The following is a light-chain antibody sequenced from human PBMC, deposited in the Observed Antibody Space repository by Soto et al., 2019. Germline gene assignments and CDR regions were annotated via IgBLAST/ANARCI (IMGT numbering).Light chain of an antibody. CDR3: CLYAGRSPDV. V-gene: IGLV2-11*01. Sequence: GLTQPRSKTGSRGLSVTISCTGTSSDVGGYNYVSWYQQHPGKAAKLMIYDVSKRPSGVPDRFSGSTSGNTASLTISGLQAEDEADYYCCLYAGRSPDVFATEPQVALL. CDR2: DVS. J-gene: IGLJ1*01. CDR1: SSDVGGYNY.